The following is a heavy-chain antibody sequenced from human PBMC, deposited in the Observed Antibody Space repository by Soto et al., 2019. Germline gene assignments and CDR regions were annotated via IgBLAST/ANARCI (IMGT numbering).Heavy chain of an antibody. V-gene: IGHV1-69*13. J-gene: IGHJ6*02. CDR3: ARGGGGYSGYDSDYYYYGMDV. CDR2: IIPIFGTA. Sequence: GASVKVSCKASGGTFSSYAISWVRQAPGQGLEWMGGIIPIFGTANYAQKFQGRVTITADESTSTAYMELSSLRSEDTAVYYCARGGGGYSGYDSDYYYYGMDVWGQGTTVTVSS. CDR1: GGTFSSYA. D-gene: IGHD5-12*01.